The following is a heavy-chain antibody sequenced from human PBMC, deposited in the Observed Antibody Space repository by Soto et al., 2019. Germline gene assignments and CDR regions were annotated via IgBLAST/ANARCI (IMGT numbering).Heavy chain of an antibody. J-gene: IGHJ4*02. V-gene: IGHV3-21*01. CDR1: GVTFSSYS. Sequence: PWGSLRLSCAASGVTFSSYSMNWVCQAPGKGLEWVSSISSSSSYIYYADSVKGRFTISRDNANNSLYLQMNSLRAEDTATYYCVRDGLDYYDTERLYFDNWGQGTLVTVSS. CDR3: VRDGLDYYDTERLYFDN. CDR2: ISSSSSYI. D-gene: IGHD3-22*01.